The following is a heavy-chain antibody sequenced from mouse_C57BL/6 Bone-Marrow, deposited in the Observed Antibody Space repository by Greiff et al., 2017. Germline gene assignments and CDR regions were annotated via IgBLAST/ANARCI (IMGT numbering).Heavy chain of an antibody. CDR2: ISGGGGNT. CDR1: GFTFSSYT. V-gene: IGHV5-9*01. J-gene: IGHJ4*01. CDR3: ARHYYYAMDY. Sequence: EVMLVESGGGLVKPGGSLKLSCAASGFTFSSYTMSWVRQTPEKRLEWVATISGGGGNTYYPDSVKGRFTNSRDNAKNTLYLQMRSLRSEDTALYYCARHYYYAMDYWGQGTSVTVSS.